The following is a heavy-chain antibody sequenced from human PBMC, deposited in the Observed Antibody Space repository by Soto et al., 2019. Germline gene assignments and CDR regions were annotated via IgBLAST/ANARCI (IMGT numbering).Heavy chain of an antibody. V-gene: IGHV1-69*13. CDR2: IIPIFGTA. D-gene: IGHD6-19*01. CDR1: GCTFSSSA. Sequence: LVKVACKASGCTFSSSAITVVLYAPGQGLEWMGGIIPIFGTANYAQKFQGRVTITADESTSTAYMELSSLRSEDTAVYYCARDFPGYSSGWYDYWGQGTLVTVSS. CDR3: ARDFPGYSSGWYDY. J-gene: IGHJ4*02.